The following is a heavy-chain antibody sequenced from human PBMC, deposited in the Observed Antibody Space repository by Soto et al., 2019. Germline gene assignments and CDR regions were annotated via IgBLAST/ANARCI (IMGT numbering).Heavy chain of an antibody. D-gene: IGHD1-26*01. V-gene: IGHV4-59*01. CDR3: ASYSGSYYGNYFDY. CDR2: IYYSGST. J-gene: IGHJ4*02. Sequence: QVQLQESGPGLVKPSETLSLTCTVSGGSISSYYWSWIRQPPGKGLEWIGYIYYSGSTNYNPSLKSRVTISVDTSKNQFSLKLSSVTAADTAVYYCASYSGSYYGNYFDYWGQGTLVTVSS. CDR1: GGSISSYY.